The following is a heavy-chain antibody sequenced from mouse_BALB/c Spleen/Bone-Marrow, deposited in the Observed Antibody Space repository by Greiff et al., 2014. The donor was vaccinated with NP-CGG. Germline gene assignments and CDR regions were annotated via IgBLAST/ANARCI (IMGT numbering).Heavy chain of an antibody. CDR1: GYSFTGYY. V-gene: IGHV1S34*01. Sequence: LVKPGASVRLSCTASGYSFTGYYMPWVKQSHGRSLEWIGFISCYNGATSYNQKFKGKATFTVDTSSSTAYMQFNSLTSEDSAVYYCARHYGSSYGAMDYWGQGTSVTVSS. D-gene: IGHD1-1*01. J-gene: IGHJ4*01. CDR2: ISCYNGAT. CDR3: ARHYGSSYGAMDY.